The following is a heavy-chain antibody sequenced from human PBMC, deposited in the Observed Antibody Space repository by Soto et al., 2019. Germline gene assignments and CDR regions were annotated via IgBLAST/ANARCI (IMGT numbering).Heavy chain of an antibody. CDR3: ARARGPTSYYYGLDV. CDR1: GFTFSSYA. V-gene: IGHV3-30*03. CDR2: VSYDGRKE. J-gene: IGHJ6*02. D-gene: IGHD3-16*01. Sequence: QVQLVESGGDVVQPGRSQRLSCAASGFTFSSYAMHWVRQAPGKGLEWVALVSYDGRKEQCADSVKGRFTISRDNSKSTVYLQMNSLRAEDTAVYYCARARGPTSYYYGLDVWGQGTTVTVSS.